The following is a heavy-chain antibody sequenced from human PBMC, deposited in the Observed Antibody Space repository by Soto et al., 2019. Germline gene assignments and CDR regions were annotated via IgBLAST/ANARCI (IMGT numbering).Heavy chain of an antibody. V-gene: IGHV4-31*03. CDR1: GGSFSSGAYH. D-gene: IGHD6-13*01. Sequence: QVQLQESGPGLVQPSQTLSLTCTVSGGSFSSGAYHWSWVRQHPGQGLEWIASISYRGITYSNPSLKSRLSKSVDTSKNQFSLNLTSVTAADTAVYHCARMSATGTRWFDPWGQGTLVTVSS. CDR2: ISYRGIT. CDR3: ARMSATGTRWFDP. J-gene: IGHJ5*02.